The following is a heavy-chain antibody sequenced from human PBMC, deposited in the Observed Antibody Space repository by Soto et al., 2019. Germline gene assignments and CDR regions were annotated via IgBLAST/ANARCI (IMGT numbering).Heavy chain of an antibody. V-gene: IGHV3-48*03. CDR1: GFTFDNYE. CDR3: AKEATNINNFDY. D-gene: IGHD1-26*01. J-gene: IGHJ4*02. Sequence: PGGSLRLSCAASGFTFDNYEMNWVRQAPGKGLEWLSYISNVGSMVYYADSVKGRFTISRDNAKSSLFLQMNSLRAEDTAVYYCAKEATNINNFDYWGQGTLVTVSS. CDR2: ISNVGSMV.